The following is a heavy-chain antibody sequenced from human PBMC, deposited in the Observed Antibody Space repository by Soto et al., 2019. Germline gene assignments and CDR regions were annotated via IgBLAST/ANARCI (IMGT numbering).Heavy chain of an antibody. Sequence: SGKVSFKASCYTFTSYGISWVRQAPVQGLEWMGWISAYNGNTNYAQKLQGRVTMTTDTSTSTAYMELRSLRSDDTAVYYCARDRVDTAMAYYFDYWGQGTLVTVYS. CDR2: ISAYNGNT. CDR1: CYTFTSYG. CDR3: ARDRVDTAMAYYFDY. V-gene: IGHV1-18*04. D-gene: IGHD5-18*01. J-gene: IGHJ4*02.